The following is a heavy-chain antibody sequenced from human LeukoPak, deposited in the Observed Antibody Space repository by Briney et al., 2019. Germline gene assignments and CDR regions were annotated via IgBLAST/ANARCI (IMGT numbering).Heavy chain of an antibody. CDR2: ISSSSSYI. D-gene: IGHD1-26*01. V-gene: IGHV3-21*01. CDR1: GFTFSSYS. Sequence: GGSLRLSCAASGFTFSSYSMNWVRQAPGKGLEWVSSISSSSSYIYYADSVKGRFTISRDNAKNSLYLQMNSLRAEDTAVYYCARVRGLLVGAPYWGQGTLVTVSS. J-gene: IGHJ4*02. CDR3: ARVRGLLVGAPY.